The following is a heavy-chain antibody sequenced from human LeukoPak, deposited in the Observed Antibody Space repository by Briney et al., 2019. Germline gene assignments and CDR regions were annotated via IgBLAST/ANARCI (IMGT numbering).Heavy chain of an antibody. V-gene: IGHV4-59*01. Sequence: PSETLSLTCAVSGGSISSYYWSWIRQPPGKGLEWIGYIYYSGSTNYNPSLKSRVTISVDTSKNQFSLKLSSVTAADTAVYYCARDAGEYFQHWGQGTLVTVSS. J-gene: IGHJ1*01. CDR1: GGSISSYY. CDR2: IYYSGST. CDR3: ARDAGEYFQH.